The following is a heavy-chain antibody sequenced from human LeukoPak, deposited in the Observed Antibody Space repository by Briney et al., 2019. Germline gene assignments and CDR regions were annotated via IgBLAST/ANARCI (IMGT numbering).Heavy chain of an antibody. D-gene: IGHD2-15*01. J-gene: IGHJ5*02. CDR2: IYYSGST. CDR3: ARAWGYCSGGSCQDWFDP. CDR1: GGSFSGYY. V-gene: IGHV4-59*01. Sequence: SETLSLTCAVYGGSFSGYYWSWIRQPPGKGLEWIGYIYYSGSTNYNPSLKSRVTISVDTSKNQFSLKLSSVTAADTAVYYCARAWGYCSGGSCQDWFDPWGQGTLVTVSS.